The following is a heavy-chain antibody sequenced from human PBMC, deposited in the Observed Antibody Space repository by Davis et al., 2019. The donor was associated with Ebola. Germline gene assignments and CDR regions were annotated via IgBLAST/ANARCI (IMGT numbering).Heavy chain of an antibody. CDR1: GFSLNTRGMC. Sequence: SGPTLVKPTQTLRLTCTFSGFSLNTRGMCVSWVRQPPGKVLEWLARIDWDDDRYYARSLKTRLTVSKDTSNKQVVLTMTNMDPVDTGTYYCARILHTSSRPGAFDYWGQGTLVTVSS. V-gene: IGHV2-70*11. CDR3: ARILHTSSRPGAFDY. J-gene: IGHJ4*02. CDR2: IDWDDDR. D-gene: IGHD6-6*01.